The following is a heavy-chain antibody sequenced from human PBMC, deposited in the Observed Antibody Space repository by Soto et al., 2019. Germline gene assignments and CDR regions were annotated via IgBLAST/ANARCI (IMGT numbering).Heavy chain of an antibody. D-gene: IGHD5-12*01. J-gene: IGHJ4*02. CDR3: ARGGYSGYDPFDY. Sequence: QVQLQQWGAGLLKPSETLSLPCAVYGGSFSGSYWSWIRQPPGKGLEWIGEINHSGGTNYNPSLKSRVTISVDTSKNQFSLKLSSVTAADTAVYYCARGGYSGYDPFDYWGQGTLVTVSS. V-gene: IGHV4-34*01. CDR2: INHSGGT. CDR1: GGSFSGSY.